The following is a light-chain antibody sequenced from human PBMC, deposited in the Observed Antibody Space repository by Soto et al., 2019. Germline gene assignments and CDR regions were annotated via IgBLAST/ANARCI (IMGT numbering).Light chain of an antibody. CDR3: QQYGSSPWT. CDR1: QSVSSNY. CDR2: GAS. J-gene: IGKJ1*01. Sequence: EIVLTQSPGTLSLSPGERATLSCRASQSVSSNYLAWYQQKPGQAPRPLIYGASSRATGIPDRFSGSGAGTDFPLTISRLQPEDFAVYYCQQYGSSPWTFGQGTKVKSN. V-gene: IGKV3-20*01.